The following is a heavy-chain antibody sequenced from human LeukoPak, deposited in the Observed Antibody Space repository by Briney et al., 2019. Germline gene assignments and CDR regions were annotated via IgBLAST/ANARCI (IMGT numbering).Heavy chain of an antibody. CDR1: GGSFSGYY. CDR3: ARGKKHYYYYMDG. Sequence: SETLSLTCAVYGGSFSGYYWSWIRQPPGKGLEWIGEINHSGSTNYNPSLKSRVTISVDTSKNQFSLKLSSVTAADTAVYYCARGKKHYYYYMDGWGKGTTVTVSS. J-gene: IGHJ6*03. V-gene: IGHV4-34*01. CDR2: INHSGST.